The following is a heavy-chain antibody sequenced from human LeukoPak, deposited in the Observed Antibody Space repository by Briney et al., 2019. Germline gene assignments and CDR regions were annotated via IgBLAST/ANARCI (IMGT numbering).Heavy chain of an antibody. Sequence: ASVKVSCKASGYTFTGYYMHWVRQAPGQGLEWMGWINPNSGGTNYAQKFQGWVTMTRDTSISTAYMELSRLRSDDTAVYYCARGLGVGTGTTYEAHAFDIWGQGTMVTVSS. D-gene: IGHD1-1*01. CDR3: ARGLGVGTGTTYEAHAFDI. CDR1: GYTFTGYY. CDR2: INPNSGGT. V-gene: IGHV1-2*04. J-gene: IGHJ3*02.